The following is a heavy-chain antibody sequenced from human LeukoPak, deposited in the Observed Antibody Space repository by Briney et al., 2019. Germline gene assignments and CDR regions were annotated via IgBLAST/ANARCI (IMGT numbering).Heavy chain of an antibody. J-gene: IGHJ4*02. CDR2: MNPNSGNR. CDR3: ASRGYSSGGFDY. V-gene: IGHV1-8*01. Sequence: ASVKVSCKASGYTFTSYDINWVRQATGQGLEWMGWMNPNSGNRGYAQKFQGRVTMTRNTSISTAYMELSSLRSEDTAVYYCASRGYSSGGFDYWGQGTLVTVSS. D-gene: IGHD6-19*01. CDR1: GYTFTSYD.